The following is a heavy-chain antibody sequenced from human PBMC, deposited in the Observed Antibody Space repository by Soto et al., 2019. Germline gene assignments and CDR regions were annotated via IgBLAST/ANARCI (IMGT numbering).Heavy chain of an antibody. D-gene: IGHD1-26*01. J-gene: IGHJ4*02. CDR2: ISGSGGST. CDR1: GFTFSSYA. V-gene: IGHV3-23*01. CDR3: AKYLSRGSYAGNFDY. Sequence: GGSLRLSCAASGFTFSSYAMSWVRQAPGKGLEWVSAISGSGGSTYYADSVKGRFTISRDNSKNTLYLQMNSLTAEDTAVYYCAKYLSRGSYAGNFDYWGQGTLVTVSS.